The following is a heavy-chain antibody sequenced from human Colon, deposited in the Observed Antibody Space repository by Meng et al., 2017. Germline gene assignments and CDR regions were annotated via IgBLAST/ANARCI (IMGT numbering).Heavy chain of an antibody. CDR1: GYTFTTDG. Sequence: QVQLVQSGAEVKKPGASVEVSCKASGYTFTTDGITWVRQAPGQGLEWMGWISTYNGKTDYAQKLQGRVTMTTDTSTSTAYMELRSLKSDDTAVYYCARLVYCGGACYSALDYWGQGTLVTVSS. D-gene: IGHD2-21*02. V-gene: IGHV1-18*01. CDR2: ISTYNGKT. CDR3: ARLVYCGGACYSALDY. J-gene: IGHJ4*02.